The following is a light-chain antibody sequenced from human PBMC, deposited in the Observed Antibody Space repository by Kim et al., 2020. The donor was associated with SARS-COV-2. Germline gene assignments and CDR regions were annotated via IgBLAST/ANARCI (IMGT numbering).Light chain of an antibody. CDR2: GAS. Sequence: SVSPGEGATPSCRASQGVSSNFAWYQQKPGQAPRLLIYGASTRATGIPARFSGSGSGTEFTLTISSLQSEDFAVYYCQQYNNWWTFGQGTKVDIK. J-gene: IGKJ1*01. V-gene: IGKV3-15*01. CDR3: QQYNNWWT. CDR1: QGVSSN.